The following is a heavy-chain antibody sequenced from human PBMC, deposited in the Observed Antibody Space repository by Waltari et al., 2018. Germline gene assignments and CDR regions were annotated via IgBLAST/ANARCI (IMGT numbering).Heavy chain of an antibody. CDR3: ARAPMSGAATGTFDF. V-gene: IGHV4-38-2*02. CDR2: IYHSANT. CDR1: GYSINSGYY. J-gene: IGHJ4*02. Sequence: QVQLQESGPGLVKPSETLSLTCTVTGYSINSGYYWGCIRQPPGKGLVWIGCIYHSANTYYNPSLKGRLTISVDTSKTQFSLRLSSVTAADTAVYYCARAPMSGAATGTFDFWGLGSLVTVSP. D-gene: IGHD6-13*01.